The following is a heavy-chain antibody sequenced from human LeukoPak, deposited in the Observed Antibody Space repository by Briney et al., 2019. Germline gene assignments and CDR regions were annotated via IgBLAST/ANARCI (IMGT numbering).Heavy chain of an antibody. CDR1: GGTFSSYA. V-gene: IGHV1-69*13. CDR2: IIPIFGTA. CDR3: ARADVKGSYYYYYMDV. J-gene: IGHJ6*03. Sequence: GASVKVSCKASGGTFSSYAISWVRQAPGQGLEWMGGIIPIFGTANYAQKFQGRVTITADESTSTAYMELSSLRSEDTAVYYCARADVKGSYYYYYMDVWGKGTTVTVSS.